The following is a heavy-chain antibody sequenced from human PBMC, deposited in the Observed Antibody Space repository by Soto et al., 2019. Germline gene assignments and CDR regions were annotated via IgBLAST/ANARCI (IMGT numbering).Heavy chain of an antibody. CDR1: GGSISSSSYY. D-gene: IGHD3-22*01. V-gene: IGHV4-39*01. J-gene: IGHJ4*02. Sequence: SETLSLTCTVSGGSISSSSYYWGWIRQPPGKGLEWIGSIYYSGSTYYNPSLKSRVTISVDTSKNQFSLKLSSVTAADTAVYYCARHGWIYYDSSGYYDYRGQGTLVTVSS. CDR2: IYYSGST. CDR3: ARHGWIYYDSSGYYDY.